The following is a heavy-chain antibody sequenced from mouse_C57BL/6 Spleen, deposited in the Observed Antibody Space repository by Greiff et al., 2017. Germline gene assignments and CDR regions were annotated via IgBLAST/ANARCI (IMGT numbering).Heavy chain of an antibody. D-gene: IGHD1-1*01. V-gene: IGHV1-61*01. CDR1: GYTFTSYW. CDR2: IYPSDSET. CDR3: ARNYGTYWYFGV. J-gene: IGHJ1*03. Sequence: VQLQQPGAELVRPGSSVKLSCKASGYTFTSYWMDWVKQRPGQGLEWIGNIYPSDSETHYNQKFKDKATLTVDKSSSTAYMQLSSLSSEDAAVYYCARNYGTYWYFGVWGTGTTVTVSS.